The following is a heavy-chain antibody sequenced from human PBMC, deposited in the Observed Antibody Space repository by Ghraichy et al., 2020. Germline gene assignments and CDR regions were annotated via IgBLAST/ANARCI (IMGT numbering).Heavy chain of an antibody. CDR3: ARGLYGFAFDL. CDR1: GYTFTNYG. D-gene: IGHD4-17*01. J-gene: IGHJ3*01. Sequence: ASVKVSCKASGYTFTNYGINWVRQAPGQGLEWMGWISTRREKANYAQNFEGRVTMTTDTATTTVYMELRSLIFDDTAVYYCARGLYGFAFDLWGQGTMVTVAS. V-gene: IGHV1-18*04. CDR2: ISTRREKA.